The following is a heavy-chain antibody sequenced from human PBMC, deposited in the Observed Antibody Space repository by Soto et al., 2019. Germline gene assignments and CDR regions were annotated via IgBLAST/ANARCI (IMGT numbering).Heavy chain of an antibody. J-gene: IGHJ5*02. CDR1: SGSISSSNW. Sequence: SETLSLTCAVSSGSISSSNWWSWVRQPPGKGLEWIGEIYHSGSTNYNPSLKSRVTISVDKSKNQFSLKLSSVTAADTAVYYCAREGPDPFWFDPWGQGTLVTVSS. CDR2: IYHSGST. CDR3: AREGPDPFWFDP. V-gene: IGHV4-4*02.